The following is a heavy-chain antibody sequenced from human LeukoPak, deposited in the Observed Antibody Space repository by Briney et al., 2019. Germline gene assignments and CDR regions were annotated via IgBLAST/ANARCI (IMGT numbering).Heavy chain of an antibody. J-gene: IGHJ6*02. V-gene: IGHV1-18*01. CDR1: GYTFTSYG. CDR3: ARGPPDIVVVPAAIHLYYYGMDV. Sequence: ASVKVSRKASGYTFTSYGISWVRQAPGQGLEWMGWISAYNGNTNYAQKLQGRVTMTTDTSTSTAYMELRSLRSDDTAVYYCARGPPDIVVVPAAIHLYYYGMDVWGQGTTVTVSS. D-gene: IGHD2-2*01. CDR2: ISAYNGNT.